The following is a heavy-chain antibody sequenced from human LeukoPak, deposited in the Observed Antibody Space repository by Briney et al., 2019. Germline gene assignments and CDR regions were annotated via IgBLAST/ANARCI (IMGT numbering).Heavy chain of an antibody. D-gene: IGHD2-15*01. CDR2: TSFDGRDQ. J-gene: IGHJ4*02. V-gene: IGHV3-30*03. CDR3: ATQPCSGGRCFLRH. Sequence: GGSLSLSCTASGLIFSDHAMHWVRQAPGKGLDWVAVTSFDGRDQFYADSVKGRFTISRDNSKNILYLQLSSPRVEDTAMYYCATQPCSGGRCFLRHWGQGTLVTVSS. CDR1: GLIFSDHA.